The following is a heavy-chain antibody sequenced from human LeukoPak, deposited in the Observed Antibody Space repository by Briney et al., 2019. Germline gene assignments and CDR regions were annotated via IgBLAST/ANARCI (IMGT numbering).Heavy chain of an antibody. V-gene: IGHV3-48*03. CDR1: GFTFSSYE. CDR3: ARGSEQLYNWFDP. CDR2: ISSSGSTI. J-gene: IGHJ5*02. Sequence: PGGPLRLSCVASGFTFSSYEMNWVRQAPGKGLEWVSYISSSGSTIYYADSLKGRFTISRDNAKNSLHLQMNSLRAEDTAVYYCARGSEQLYNWFDPWGQGTLVTVSA. D-gene: IGHD6-6*01.